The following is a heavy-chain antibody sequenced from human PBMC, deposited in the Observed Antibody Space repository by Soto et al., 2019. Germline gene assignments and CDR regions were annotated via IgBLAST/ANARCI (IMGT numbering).Heavy chain of an antibody. CDR3: TTDSTMVRGVIMYFDY. CDR2: IKSKTDGGTT. Sequence: RLSCAASGFTFSNAWMSWVRQAPGKGLEWVGRIKSKTDGGTTDYAAPVKGRFTISRDDSKNTLYLQMNSLKTEDTAVYYCTTDSTMVRGVIMYFDYWGQGTLVTVSS. V-gene: IGHV3-15*01. J-gene: IGHJ4*02. CDR1: GFTFSNAW. D-gene: IGHD3-10*01.